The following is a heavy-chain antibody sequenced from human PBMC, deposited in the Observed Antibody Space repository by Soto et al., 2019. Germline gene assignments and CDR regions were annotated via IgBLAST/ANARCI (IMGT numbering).Heavy chain of an antibody. V-gene: IGHV1-69*13. J-gene: IGHJ4*02. Sequence: SVKVSCKASGGTFSSYAITWVQQAPGQGLEWMGGSIPFFDTANYAQKFQGRLTFTADESTSTAYMELSSLRSEDTAVYYCASFRFSGSYHFDYWGQGTLVTVSS. CDR2: SIPFFDTA. CDR1: GGTFSSYA. D-gene: IGHD1-26*01. CDR3: ASFRFSGSYHFDY.